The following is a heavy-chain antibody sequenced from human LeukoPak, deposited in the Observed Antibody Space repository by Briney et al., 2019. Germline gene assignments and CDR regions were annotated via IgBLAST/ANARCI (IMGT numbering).Heavy chain of an antibody. V-gene: IGHV3-43D*04. CDR1: GLTFDDYA. CDR3: AKNPLSGYYYGMDV. Sequence: GGSLRLSCAASGLTFDDYAMHWVRQAPGKGLEWVSLISWDGGSTYYADSVKGRFTISRDNSKNSLYLQMNSLRAEDTALYYCAKNPLSGYYYGMDVWGKGTTGTVSS. CDR2: ISWDGGST. J-gene: IGHJ6*04. D-gene: IGHD3-16*01.